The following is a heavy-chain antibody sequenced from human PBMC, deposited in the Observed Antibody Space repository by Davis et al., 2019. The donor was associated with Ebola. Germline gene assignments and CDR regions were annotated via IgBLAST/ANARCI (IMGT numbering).Heavy chain of an antibody. CDR2: TYYNSKWNN. D-gene: IGHD5-24*01. J-gene: IGHJ3*02. CDR1: GDSVSVNSGG. Sequence: PSETLSLTCAISGDSVSVNSGGWNWIRQSPSRGLEWLARTYYNSKWNNDYAVSVKSRITINPDTSRNQFSLQLNSVTPEDTAEYYCARGWLRTGLDIWGQGTMVIVSS. CDR3: ARGWLRTGLDI. V-gene: IGHV6-1*01.